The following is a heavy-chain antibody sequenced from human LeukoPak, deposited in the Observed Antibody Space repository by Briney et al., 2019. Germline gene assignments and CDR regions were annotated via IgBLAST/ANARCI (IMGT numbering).Heavy chain of an antibody. CDR3: ARVRGVVMGSIDY. J-gene: IGHJ4*02. V-gene: IGHV3-74*01. CDR2: INSDSRDI. Sequence: GGSLRLSCAASGFPFSGYWMHWVRQAPGKGLVWVSLINSDSRDIKYAASVKGRFTISRDNAKNTLYLQMNSLRAEDTAVYYCARVRGVVMGSIDYWGQGTLVTVSS. D-gene: IGHD4-23*01. CDR1: GFPFSGYW.